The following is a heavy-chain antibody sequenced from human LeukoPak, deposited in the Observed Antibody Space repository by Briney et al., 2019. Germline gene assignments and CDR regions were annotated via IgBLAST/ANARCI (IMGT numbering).Heavy chain of an antibody. V-gene: IGHV4-59*08. CDR3: ARYSGSGRFDY. J-gene: IGHJ4*02. D-gene: IGHD1-26*01. CDR2: FSYSGKT. CDR1: GGSISTSY. Sequence: SETLSLTCTVSGGSISTSYWTWIRQPPGMGLEWIGYFSYSGKTNFNPSLKSRVTITGDTSKNQFSLKLSSVTAADTAVYYCARYSGSGRFDYWGQGTLVTVSS.